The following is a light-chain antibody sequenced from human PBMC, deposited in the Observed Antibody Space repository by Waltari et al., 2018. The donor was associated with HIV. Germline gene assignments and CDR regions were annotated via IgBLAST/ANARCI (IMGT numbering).Light chain of an antibody. CDR2: DAS. V-gene: IGKV1-33*01. CDR3: QQYDNLPALT. CDR1: QDISNY. Sequence: DIKMTQSPSSLSASVGDRVTITCQASQDISNYLNWYQQKPGKAPKLLIYDASNLETVVPSRFSGSGSGTDFTFTISSLQPEDIATYYCQQYDNLPALTFGGGTKVEIK. J-gene: IGKJ4*01.